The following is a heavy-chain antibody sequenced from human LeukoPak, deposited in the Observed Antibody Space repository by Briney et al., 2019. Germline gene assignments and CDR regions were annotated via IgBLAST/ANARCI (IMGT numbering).Heavy chain of an antibody. CDR1: GFTFSSYG. V-gene: IGHV3-30*02. CDR2: IRYDGSNK. J-gene: IGHJ4*02. Sequence: GGSLRLSCAASGFTFSSYGMHWVRQAPGKGLEWVAFIRYDGSNKYYADSVKARFTLSRDNSKNTMYLQMNTLRAEDTAVYYCGTGYSSGWYGRLDYWGQGTLVTVSS. CDR3: GTGYSSGWYGRLDY. D-gene: IGHD6-19*01.